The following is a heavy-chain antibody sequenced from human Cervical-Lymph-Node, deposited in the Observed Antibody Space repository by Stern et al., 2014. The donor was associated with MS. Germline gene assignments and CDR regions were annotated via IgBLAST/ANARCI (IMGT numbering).Heavy chain of an antibody. CDR1: GYTFTSYG. V-gene: IGHV1-18*01. Sequence: VQLVQSGAEVKKPGASVKVSCKASGYTFTSYGISWVRQAPGQGLEWMGWISASNGNTNYAQKLQGRVTMTTDTSTSTAYMELRSLRSDDTAVYYCARVLGGASAAAGLNWFDPWGQGTLVTVSS. CDR2: ISASNGNT. CDR3: ARVLGGASAAAGLNWFDP. J-gene: IGHJ5*02. D-gene: IGHD6-13*01.